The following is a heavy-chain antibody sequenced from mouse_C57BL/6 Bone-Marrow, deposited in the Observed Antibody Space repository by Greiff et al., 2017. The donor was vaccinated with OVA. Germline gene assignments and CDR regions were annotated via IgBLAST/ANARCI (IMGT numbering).Heavy chain of an antibody. CDR2: LWGDGST. Sequence: QVQLKESGPGLVAPSQSLSITCTVSGFSLTGYGVNWVRQPPGKGLAWLGMLWGDGSTDYNSALKSRLSISKENSKSLVFLKMNSLHTADTARYYCARELRHYAMDYWGQGTSVTVSS. CDR3: ARELRHYAMDY. CDR1: GFSLTGYG. V-gene: IGHV2-6-7*01. J-gene: IGHJ4*01.